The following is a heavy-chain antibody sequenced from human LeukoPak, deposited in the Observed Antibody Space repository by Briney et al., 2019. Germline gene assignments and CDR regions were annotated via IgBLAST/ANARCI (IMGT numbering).Heavy chain of an antibody. J-gene: IGHJ1*01. D-gene: IGHD3-22*01. CDR1: GGSISSYY. Sequence: SETLSLTCTVSGGSISSYYWSWIRQHPGKGLEWIGYIYYSGSTYYNPSLKSRVTISVDTSKNQFSLKLSSVTAADTAVYYCARNHHYDSSGYYPFQHWGQGTLVTVSS. CDR3: ARNHHYDSSGYYPFQH. CDR2: IYYSGST. V-gene: IGHV4-59*06.